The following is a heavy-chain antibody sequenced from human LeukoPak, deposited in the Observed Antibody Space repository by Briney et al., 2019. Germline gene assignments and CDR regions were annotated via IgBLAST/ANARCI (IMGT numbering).Heavy chain of an antibody. D-gene: IGHD2-2*01. J-gene: IGHJ4*02. CDR3: ARIPDLYCSSTSCYENFDY. V-gene: IGHV3-48*03. CDR2: IISSGSTI. Sequence: GGSLRLSCAASGFTFSSYEMNWVRQAPGKRLEWVSYIISSGSTIYYADYVKGRFTISRDNAKNSLYLQMNSLRAEDTAVYYCARIPDLYCSSTSCYENFDYWGQGTLVTVSS. CDR1: GFTFSSYE.